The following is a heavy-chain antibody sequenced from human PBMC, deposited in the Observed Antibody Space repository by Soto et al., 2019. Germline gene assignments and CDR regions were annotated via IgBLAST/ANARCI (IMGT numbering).Heavy chain of an antibody. CDR2: ISSRSGTI. D-gene: IGHD5-18*01. J-gene: IGHJ4*01. CDR3: AREVDRALVGSPHYFDY. V-gene: IGHV3-11*01. CDR1: VFSFSDYY. Sequence: GGSLRLSCAASVFSFSDYYMTWIRQAPGQGLEWVSYISSRSGTIFYADSVKGRFTLSRDNSKNSMYLQMNSLRAEDTAVYYCAREVDRALVGSPHYFDYWGQGTLVTVSS.